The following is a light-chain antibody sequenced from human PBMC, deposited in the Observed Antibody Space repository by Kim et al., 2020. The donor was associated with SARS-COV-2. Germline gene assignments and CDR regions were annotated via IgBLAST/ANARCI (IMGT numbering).Light chain of an antibody. J-gene: IGLJ1*01. CDR1: SLRKYY. V-gene: IGLV3-19*01. CDR2: GKN. CDR3: NYRDSSGYHHV. Sequence: SSELTQDHAVSVALGQTVRLTCQGDSLRKYYASWYQQKPGQAPVLVMYGKNNQPSGIPDRFSGSRSGNTASLTITGAQAEDESDYYCNYRDSSGYHHVF.